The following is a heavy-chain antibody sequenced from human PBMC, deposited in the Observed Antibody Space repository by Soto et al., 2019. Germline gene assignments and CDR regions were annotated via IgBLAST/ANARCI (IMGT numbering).Heavy chain of an antibody. V-gene: IGHV3-33*01. CDR1: GFTFSSYG. Sequence: GGSLRFSCAASGFTFSSYGMHWVRQAPGKGLEWVAVIWYDGSNKYYADSVKGRFTISRDNSKNTLYLQMNSLRAEDTAVYYCAGALWFGELLPDYWGQGTLVTVSS. D-gene: IGHD3-10*01. CDR2: IWYDGSNK. J-gene: IGHJ4*02. CDR3: AGALWFGELLPDY.